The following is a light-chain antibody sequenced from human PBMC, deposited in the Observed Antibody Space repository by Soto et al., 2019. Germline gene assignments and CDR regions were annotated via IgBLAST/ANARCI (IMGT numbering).Light chain of an antibody. CDR3: QQYNSYPWT. V-gene: IGKV1-5*01. CDR2: DAS. CDR1: QSISSW. Sequence: DIHLTQSPSFLSASVGDRVTITCRPSQSISSWLAWYQQKPGKAPKLLIYDASSLESGVPSRFSGSGSGTEFTLTISSLQPDDFATYYCQQYNSYPWTFGQGTKVDIK. J-gene: IGKJ1*01.